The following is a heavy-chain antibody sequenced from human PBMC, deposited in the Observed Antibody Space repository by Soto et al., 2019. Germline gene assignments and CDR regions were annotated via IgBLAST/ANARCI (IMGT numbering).Heavy chain of an antibody. D-gene: IGHD2-2*01. CDR2: IDAGNGNT. V-gene: IGHV1-3*01. CDR1: GYIFSSYA. J-gene: IGHJ4*02. CDR3: ARDPGGLSSNSFVPFDY. Sequence: ASVKVSCKASGYIFSSYAMHWVRQAPGQSLEWMGWIDAGNGNTKYSQKLQGRVTITRDTSASTAYMELSSLRSEDTAVYYCARDPGGLSSNSFVPFDYWGQGTLVTVSS.